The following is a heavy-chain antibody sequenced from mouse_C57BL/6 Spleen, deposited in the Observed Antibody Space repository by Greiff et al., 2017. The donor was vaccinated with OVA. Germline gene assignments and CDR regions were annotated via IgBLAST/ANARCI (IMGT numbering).Heavy chain of an antibody. CDR1: GFTFSSYA. CDR2: ISSGGDYI. Sequence: EVKLMESGEGLVKPGGSLKLSCAASGFTFSSYAMSWVRQTPEKRLEWVAYISSGGDYIYYADTVKGRFTISRDNARNTLYLQMSSLKSEDTAMYYCTRGYYGSSLYFDVWGTGTTVTVSS. V-gene: IGHV5-9-1*02. J-gene: IGHJ1*03. D-gene: IGHD1-1*01. CDR3: TRGYYGSSLYFDV.